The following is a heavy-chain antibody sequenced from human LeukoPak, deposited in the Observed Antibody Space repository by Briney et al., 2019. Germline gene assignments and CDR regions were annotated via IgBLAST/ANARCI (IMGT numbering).Heavy chain of an antibody. J-gene: IGHJ5*02. D-gene: IGHD2-15*01. V-gene: IGHV1-69*13. CDR2: IIPIFGTA. CDR3: ARALGYCSGGSCYHHNWFDP. Sequence: ASVTVSCKASGGTFSSYAISWVRQAPGQGLEWMGGIIPIFGTANYAQRFQGRVTITADESTSTAYMELSSLRSEDTAVYYCARALGYCSGGSCYHHNWFDPWGQGTLVTVSS. CDR1: GGTFSSYA.